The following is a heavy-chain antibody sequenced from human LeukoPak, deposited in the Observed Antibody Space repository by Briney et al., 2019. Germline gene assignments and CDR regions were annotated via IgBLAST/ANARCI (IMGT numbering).Heavy chain of an antibody. V-gene: IGHV3-30*18. Sequence: PGRSLRLSCAASGFTFRSYGMHWVRQAPGKGLEWVAVISCDGNNKYYADSVKGRFTISRDNSKNTLYVQMNSLRAEDTAVYYCAKELLKTYYYGSGSYSFDYWGQGTLVTVSS. D-gene: IGHD3-10*01. CDR1: GFTFRSYG. J-gene: IGHJ4*02. CDR2: ISCDGNNK. CDR3: AKELLKTYYYGSGSYSFDY.